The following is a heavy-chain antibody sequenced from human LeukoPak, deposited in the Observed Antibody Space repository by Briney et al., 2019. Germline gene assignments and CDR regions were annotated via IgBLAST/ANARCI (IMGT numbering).Heavy chain of an antibody. J-gene: IGHJ4*02. V-gene: IGHV1-18*01. CDR3: ARSGQLGYCSGGSCYLSPLIDY. CDR1: GYTFTSYG. D-gene: IGHD2-15*01. Sequence: GASVKVSCKASGYTFTSYGISWVRQAPGQGLEWMGWISAYNGNTNYAQKLQGRVTMTTDISTSTAYMELRSLRSDDTAVYYCARSGQLGYCSGGSCYLSPLIDYWGQGTLVTVSS. CDR2: ISAYNGNT.